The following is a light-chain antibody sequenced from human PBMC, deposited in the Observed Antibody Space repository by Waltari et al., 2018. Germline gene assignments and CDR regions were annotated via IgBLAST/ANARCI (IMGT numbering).Light chain of an antibody. V-gene: IGLV2-14*03. CDR2: DVT. CDR1: SSDVGRYNF. J-gene: IGLJ3*02. Sequence: QSALTQPASVSGSPGQSITISCTGSSSDVGRYNFVSWYQQHPSKAPKLMIYDVTDRPSGVSNRFSGSKSGNTASLTISGLQPEDEADYYCSSHTTSSTLVFGGGTRVTVL. CDR3: SSHTTSSTLV.